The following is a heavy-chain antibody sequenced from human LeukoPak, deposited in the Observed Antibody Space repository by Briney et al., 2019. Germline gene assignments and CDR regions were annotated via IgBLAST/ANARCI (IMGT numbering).Heavy chain of an antibody. J-gene: IGHJ6*02. V-gene: IGHV4-59*01. Sequence: SETLSLTCTVSGGSISSYYWSWIRQPPGKGLEWIGYIYYSVSTNYNPSLKSRVTISVDTSKNQFSLKLSSVTAADTAVYYCARDLAGSPYYYYGMDVWGQGTTVTVSS. CDR1: GGSISSYY. CDR2: IYYSVST. D-gene: IGHD3-16*01. CDR3: ARDLAGSPYYYYGMDV.